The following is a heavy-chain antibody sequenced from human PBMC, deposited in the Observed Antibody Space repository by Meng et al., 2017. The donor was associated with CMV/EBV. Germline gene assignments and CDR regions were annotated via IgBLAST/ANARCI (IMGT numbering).Heavy chain of an antibody. V-gene: IGHV3-30-3*01. D-gene: IGHD3-3*01. Sequence: GESLKISCAASGFTFSSYAMHWVRQAPGKGLEWVAAISYDGSNKYYADSVKGRFTISRDNSKNTLYLQMNSLRAEDTAVYYCAREAPLSFWSGLNWGQGTLVTVSS. CDR3: AREAPLSFWSGLN. CDR1: GFTFSSYA. J-gene: IGHJ4*02. CDR2: ISYDGSNK.